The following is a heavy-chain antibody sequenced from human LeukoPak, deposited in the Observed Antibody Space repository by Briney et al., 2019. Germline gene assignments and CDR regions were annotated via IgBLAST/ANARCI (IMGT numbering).Heavy chain of an antibody. D-gene: IGHD1-1*01. Sequence: PGGSLRLSCAASGFTFSNAWMSWVRQAPGKGLEWIGYIYYTGSTTYNPSLKSRVTMSADTSKNQFSLKLSSVTAADTAVYYCASRKLANDYWGQGTLVTVSS. CDR2: IYYTGST. CDR3: ASRKLANDY. V-gene: IGHV4-59*01. CDR1: GFTFSNAW. J-gene: IGHJ4*02.